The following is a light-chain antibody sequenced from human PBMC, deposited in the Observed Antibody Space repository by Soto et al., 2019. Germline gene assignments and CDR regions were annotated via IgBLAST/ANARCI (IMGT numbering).Light chain of an antibody. CDR3: QHRYNWLIN. V-gene: IGKV3-11*01. Sequence: DIVLTHSPVTLSVSPVERATLSFMASQSVSGDLAWYQQKPGQANRLLMYAASSRATGIPDRFSGSGSGTDFTLTIRSIEPEDFAVYYCQHRYNWLINFGNGTRLEIK. CDR2: AAS. CDR1: QSVSGD. J-gene: IGKJ5*01.